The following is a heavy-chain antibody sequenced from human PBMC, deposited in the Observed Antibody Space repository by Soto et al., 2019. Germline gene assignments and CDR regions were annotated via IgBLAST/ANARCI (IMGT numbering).Heavy chain of an antibody. Sequence: GGSLRLSCAASGFTVSSNYMSWVRQAPGKGLEWVSVIYSGGSTYYADSVKGRFTISRDNSKNTLYLQMNSLRAEDTAVYYCGRESPSTDYYYYGMDVWGQGTTVTVS. V-gene: IGHV3-53*01. D-gene: IGHD4-4*01. CDR2: IYSGGST. J-gene: IGHJ6*02. CDR1: GFTVSSNY. CDR3: GRESPSTDYYYYGMDV.